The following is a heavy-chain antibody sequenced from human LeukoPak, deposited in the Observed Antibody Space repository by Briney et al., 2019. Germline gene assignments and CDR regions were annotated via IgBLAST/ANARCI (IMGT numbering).Heavy chain of an antibody. Sequence: ASVKVSCKASGYTFTSYAMRWVRQAPGQRLEWMGWINAGNGNTKYSQKFQGRVTITRDTSASTAYMELSSLRSEDTAVYYCARVGFYYGSGSYYPLFDYWGQGTLVTVSS. D-gene: IGHD3-10*01. CDR3: ARVGFYYGSGSYYPLFDY. CDR1: GYTFTSYA. CDR2: INAGNGNT. J-gene: IGHJ4*02. V-gene: IGHV1-3*01.